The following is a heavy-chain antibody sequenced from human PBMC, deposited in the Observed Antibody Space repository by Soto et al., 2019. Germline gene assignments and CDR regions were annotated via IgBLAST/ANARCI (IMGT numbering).Heavy chain of an antibody. CDR2: IIPMYGTA. J-gene: IGHJ6*02. CDR1: GDTFSSYG. Sequence: QVQLVQSGAEVKKPGSSVKVSCKVSGDTFSSYGISWVRQAPGQGLEWMGGIIPMYGTANYSQKFQGRVTITADEPTTAAYMELSSLRSEYTAVYLCVRDHGYCTSRSCDRDYYYYGIDVWGQGTTVTVSS. CDR3: VRDHGYCTSRSCDRDYYYYGIDV. D-gene: IGHD2-2*03. V-gene: IGHV1-69*01.